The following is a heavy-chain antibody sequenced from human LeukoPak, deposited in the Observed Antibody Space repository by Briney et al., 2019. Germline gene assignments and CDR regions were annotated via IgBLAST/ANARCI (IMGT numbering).Heavy chain of an antibody. D-gene: IGHD6-6*01. Sequence: PSGTLSLTCAVSGGPISSSNWWSWVRQPPGKGLEWIGEIYHSGSTNYNPSLKSRVTISVDKSKNQFSLKLSSVTAADTAVYYCARSWYSSSFGSVNWFDPWGQGTLVTVSS. J-gene: IGHJ5*02. V-gene: IGHV4-4*02. CDR1: GGPISSSNW. CDR2: IYHSGST. CDR3: ARSWYSSSFGSVNWFDP.